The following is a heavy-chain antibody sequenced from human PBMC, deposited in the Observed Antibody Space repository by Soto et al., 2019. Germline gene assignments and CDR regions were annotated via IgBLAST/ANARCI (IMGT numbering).Heavy chain of an antibody. V-gene: IGHV3-21*01. CDR3: ARVLGITGTTDYFDY. CDR2: ISSSSSYI. CDR1: GFTFSSYS. J-gene: IGHJ4*02. Sequence: EVQLVESGGGLVKPGGSLRLSCAASGFTFSSYSMNWVRQAPGKGLEWVSSISSSSSYIYYADSVKGRFTISRDNAKNSLYLQMNSLRAEDTAVYYCARVLGITGTTDYFDYWGQGTLVTVSS. D-gene: IGHD1-20*01.